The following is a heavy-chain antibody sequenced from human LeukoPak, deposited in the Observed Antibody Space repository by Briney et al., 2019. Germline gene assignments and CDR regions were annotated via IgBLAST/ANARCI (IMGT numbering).Heavy chain of an antibody. V-gene: IGHV1-69*01. CDR1: GGTFHSYI. J-gene: IGHJ4*01. CDR3: ARDQRPSCLGGICYSGDY. Sequence: GSSVKVSGKASGGTFHSYIVTWVRQAPGQGLEWMGGIVPIIGTANYAQKFQGRITITADDSTSTAYMELRSLRSEDTAIYYCARDQRPSCLGGICYSGDYWGQGTLVTVTS. CDR2: IVPIIGTA. D-gene: IGHD2-15*01.